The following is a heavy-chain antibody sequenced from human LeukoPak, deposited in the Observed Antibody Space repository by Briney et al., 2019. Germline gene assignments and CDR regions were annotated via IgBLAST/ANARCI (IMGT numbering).Heavy chain of an antibody. CDR2: IWYDGSNK. CDR3: ARGRTLGYCSSTSCSYYFDY. Sequence: GGSLRLSCAASGFTFSSYGMHWVRQAPGKGLEWVAVIWYDGSNKYYADSVKGRFTISRDNSKNTLYLQMSSLRAEDTAVYYCARGRTLGYCSSTSCSYYFDYWGQGTLVTVSS. J-gene: IGHJ4*02. CDR1: GFTFSSYG. D-gene: IGHD2-2*01. V-gene: IGHV3-33*01.